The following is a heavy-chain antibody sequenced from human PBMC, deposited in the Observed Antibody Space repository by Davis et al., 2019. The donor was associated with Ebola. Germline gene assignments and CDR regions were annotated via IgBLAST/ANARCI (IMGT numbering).Heavy chain of an antibody. D-gene: IGHD2-2*01. V-gene: IGHV3-7*03. CDR2: IRQDGGDT. J-gene: IGHJ4*02. Sequence: GESLKISCAAASGFAFSIHWMTWVRQAPGKGLEWVANIRQDGGDTYYADSVKGRFAISRDNAKNSLYLQMNSLRAEDTAIYYCARDAVPAAQDYWGQGTLVTVSS. CDR1: GFAFSIHW. CDR3: ARDAVPAAQDY.